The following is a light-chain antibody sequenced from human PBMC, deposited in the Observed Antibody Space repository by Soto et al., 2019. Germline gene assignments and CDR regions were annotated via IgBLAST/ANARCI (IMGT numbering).Light chain of an antibody. V-gene: IGKV2-28*01. Sequence: EIVMTQAPLSLPVTPGEPASISCRSSQSLLHSDGYNYLAWYVQKPGHSPQLLINLASNRASGVPDRFSGSGSGTDFTLRISRVEAEDVGVYYCMQVLQSLTFGGGTKVEIK. J-gene: IGKJ4*01. CDR3: MQVLQSLT. CDR2: LAS. CDR1: QSLLHSDGYNY.